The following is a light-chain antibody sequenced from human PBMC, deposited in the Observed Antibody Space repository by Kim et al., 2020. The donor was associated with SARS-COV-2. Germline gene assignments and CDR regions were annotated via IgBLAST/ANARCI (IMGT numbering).Light chain of an antibody. CDR2: DAS. CDR3: QQYNLWPIT. Sequence: EIVMTQSPATLSVSPGERATLSCRPSQSISSNLAWYQQKPGQAPRLLIYDASSRATGIPARFSGSGSGAEFTLTISSLQSEDFAVYYCQQYNLWPITFGQGTRLEIK. V-gene: IGKV3-15*01. CDR1: QSISSN. J-gene: IGKJ5*01.